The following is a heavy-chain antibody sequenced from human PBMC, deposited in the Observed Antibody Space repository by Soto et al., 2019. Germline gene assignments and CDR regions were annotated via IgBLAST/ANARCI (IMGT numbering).Heavy chain of an antibody. CDR1: GYSLTSND. CDR2: MNPNSDNT. Sequence: ASVRVSCKVSGYSLTSNDINWGGQATGQGLEWMGWMNPNSDNTGYAQKFEGRLTMTRSTSTNTAYMELNSLTSEDTAVYFCARGRIFGYSDCDPLGGLDYWGQGTPVTVSS. D-gene: IGHD5-12*01. CDR3: ARGRIFGYSDCDPLGGLDY. J-gene: IGHJ4*02. V-gene: IGHV1-8*01.